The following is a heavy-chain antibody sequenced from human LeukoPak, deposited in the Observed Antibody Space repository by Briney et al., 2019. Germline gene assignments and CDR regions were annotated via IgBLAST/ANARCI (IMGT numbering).Heavy chain of an antibody. D-gene: IGHD1-1*01. CDR2: IYYSGST. J-gene: IGHJ3*02. Sequence: SETLSLTCTVSGGSISSSSYYWGWIRQPPGKGLEWIGNIYYSGSTYYNPSLKSRVTISVDTSKNQFSLKLSSVTAADTSVYYWARLGRPERNDAFDIWGQGTMVTVSS. CDR1: GGSISSSSYY. V-gene: IGHV4-39*01. CDR3: ARLGRPERNDAFDI.